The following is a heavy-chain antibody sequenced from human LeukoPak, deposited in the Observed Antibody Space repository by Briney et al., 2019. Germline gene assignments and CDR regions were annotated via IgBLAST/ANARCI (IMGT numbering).Heavy chain of an antibody. Sequence: ASVTVSCKASVGTFSSYAISWVRQAPGQGLEWMGRIIPILGIANYAQKFQGRVTITADKSTSTAYMELSSLRSEDTAVYYCARDSGGCSGGSCYPLIDYWGQGTLVTVSS. CDR2: IIPILGIA. CDR1: VGTFSSYA. D-gene: IGHD2-15*01. V-gene: IGHV1-69*04. CDR3: ARDSGGCSGGSCYPLIDY. J-gene: IGHJ4*02.